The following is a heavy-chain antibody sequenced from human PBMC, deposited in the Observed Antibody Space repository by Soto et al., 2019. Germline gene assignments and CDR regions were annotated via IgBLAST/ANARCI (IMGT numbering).Heavy chain of an antibody. D-gene: IGHD1-26*01. CDR3: VRIGRESESFYSWLDV. CDR1: GYSIATDFY. Sequence: SETLSLTCVVSGYSIATDFYWGWIRQPPGKGLEWIGSIYHSGTTYYNPSLRSRLTIAIDTSKNHFFLILNSVTAADTAVYHCVRIGRESESFYSWLDVWGQGSLVTVSS. V-gene: IGHV4-38-2*01. CDR2: IYHSGTT. J-gene: IGHJ5*02.